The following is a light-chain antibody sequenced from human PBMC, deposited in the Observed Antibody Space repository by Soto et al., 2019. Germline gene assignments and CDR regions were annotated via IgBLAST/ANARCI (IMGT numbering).Light chain of an antibody. CDR3: SSYTSPSTLL. Sequence: QSALTQPASVSGSPGQSITISCTGSSSDVGGYNYVSWYQQHPGKAPKLMIYDVSDRPSGVSNRFSGSKSGNTASLTISGLQAEDEADYYCSSYTSPSTLLFGGGTKLTVL. J-gene: IGLJ2*01. V-gene: IGLV2-14*01. CDR1: SSDVGGYNY. CDR2: DVS.